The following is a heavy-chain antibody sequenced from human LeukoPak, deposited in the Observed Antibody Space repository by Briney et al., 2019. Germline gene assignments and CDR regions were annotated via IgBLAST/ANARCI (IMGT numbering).Heavy chain of an antibody. D-gene: IGHD3-16*01. V-gene: IGHV4-31*03. CDR3: ARAGGFFSPFGY. Sequence: PSETLSLTCTVSGGSISSSSCYWGWIRQPPGKGLEWIGYIYYSGSTYYNPSLKSRVTISVDTSKNQFSLKLSSVTAADTAVYYCARAGGFFSPFGYWGQGTLVTVSS. CDR1: GGSISSSSCY. J-gene: IGHJ4*02. CDR2: IYYSGST.